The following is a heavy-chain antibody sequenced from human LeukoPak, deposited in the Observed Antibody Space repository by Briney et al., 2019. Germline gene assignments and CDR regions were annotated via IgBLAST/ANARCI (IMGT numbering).Heavy chain of an antibody. Sequence: GGSLRLSCAASGFTFSSYAMHWVRQAPGKGLDWVAVISYDGSNKCYADSVKGRFTISRDNSKNTLYLQMNSLRAEDTAVYYCARGGGSGSYGAFDIWGQGTMVTVSS. D-gene: IGHD1-26*01. CDR3: ARGGGSGSYGAFDI. CDR2: ISYDGSNK. J-gene: IGHJ3*02. V-gene: IGHV3-30-3*01. CDR1: GFTFSSYA.